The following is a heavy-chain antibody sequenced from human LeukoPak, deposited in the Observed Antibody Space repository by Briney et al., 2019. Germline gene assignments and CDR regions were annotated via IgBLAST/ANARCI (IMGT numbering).Heavy chain of an antibody. D-gene: IGHD2-2*02. Sequence: ASVKVSCKASGYTFTSYGISWVRQAPGQGLEWMGWISAYNGNTNYAQKLQGRVTMTTDTSTSTAYMELRSLRSDDTAAYYCARDGYCSSTSCYTGYYYYYMDVWGKGTTVTVSS. CDR2: ISAYNGNT. CDR1: GYTFTSYG. CDR3: ARDGYCSSTSCYTGYYYYYMDV. J-gene: IGHJ6*03. V-gene: IGHV1-18*01.